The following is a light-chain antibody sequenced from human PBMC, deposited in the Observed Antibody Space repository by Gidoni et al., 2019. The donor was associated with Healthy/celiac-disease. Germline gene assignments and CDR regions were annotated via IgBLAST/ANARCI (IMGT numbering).Light chain of an antibody. J-gene: IGKJ4*01. CDR1: QSVSSY. Sequence: IVLTQSQATLSLSPGERATLSCRASQSVSSYLAWYQQKPGQAPRLLIYDASNRATGIPARFSGSGSGTDFTLTISSLEPEDFAVYYCQQRSNWPRLTFGGGTKVEIK. CDR3: QQRSNWPRLT. V-gene: IGKV3-11*01. CDR2: DAS.